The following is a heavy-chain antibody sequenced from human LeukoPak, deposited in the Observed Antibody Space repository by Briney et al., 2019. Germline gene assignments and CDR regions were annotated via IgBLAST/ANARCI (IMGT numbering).Heavy chain of an antibody. D-gene: IGHD3-16*01. CDR3: ARASYGDPARD. V-gene: IGHV1-18*01. Sequence: GASVKVSCKASGGTFSSYAISWVRQAPGQGLEWMGWISAYNGNTNYAQKLQGRVTMTTDTSTSTAYMELRSPRSDDTAVYYCARASYGDPARDWGQGTLVTVSS. CDR2: ISAYNGNT. J-gene: IGHJ4*02. CDR1: GGTFSSYA.